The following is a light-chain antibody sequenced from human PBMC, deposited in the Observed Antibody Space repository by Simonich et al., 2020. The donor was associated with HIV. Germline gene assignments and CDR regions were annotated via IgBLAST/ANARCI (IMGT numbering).Light chain of an antibody. CDR3: QQYNNWPIT. J-gene: IGKJ5*01. CDR2: GAS. CDR1: QSVSIN. V-gene: IGKV3-15*01. Sequence: EIVMTQSPDTLSVSPGERATLPCRASQSVSINLAWYQQKPGQAPRLLIHGASTRATGIPARFSGSGSGTEFTLTISSTQSEDFAVYYCQQYNNWPITFGQGTRLEIK.